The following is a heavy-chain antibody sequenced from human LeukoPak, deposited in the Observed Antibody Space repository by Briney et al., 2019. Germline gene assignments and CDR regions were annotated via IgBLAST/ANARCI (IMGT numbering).Heavy chain of an antibody. J-gene: IGHJ4*02. CDR1: GFTFDDYA. CDR3: AKGGYSYGNVDY. D-gene: IGHD5-18*01. Sequence: GGSLRLSCAASGFTFDDYAMHWVRQAPGKGLEWVSGISWNSGSIGYADSVKGRFTISRDNAKNSLYLQMNSLRAEDTALYYCAKGGYSYGNVDYWGQGTLVTVSS. V-gene: IGHV3-9*01. CDR2: ISWNSGSI.